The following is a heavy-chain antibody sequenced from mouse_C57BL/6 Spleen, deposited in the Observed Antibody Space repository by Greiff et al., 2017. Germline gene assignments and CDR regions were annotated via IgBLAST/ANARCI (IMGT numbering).Heavy chain of an antibody. D-gene: IGHD1-1*01. CDR2: LNYDGSST. CDR1: GFTFSDYY. Sequence: EVQLVESEGGLVQPESSMKLPCTAPGFTFSDYYMAWVRQVPEKGLEWVAYLNYDGSSTCYLVSLMSRFLISRDNAKNILFQQKSSLKSEDTATYYCGRGGYYYGAWFADWGQGTLVTVSA. CDR3: GRGGYYYGAWFAD. J-gene: IGHJ3*01. V-gene: IGHV5-16*01.